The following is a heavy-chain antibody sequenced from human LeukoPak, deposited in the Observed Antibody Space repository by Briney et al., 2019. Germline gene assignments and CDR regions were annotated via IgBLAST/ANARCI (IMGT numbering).Heavy chain of an antibody. J-gene: IGHJ6*02. D-gene: IGHD3/OR15-3a*01. Sequence: SETLSLTCTVSGGSISSGSYYWGWIRQPPGKGLEWIGEINHSGSTNYNPSLKSRVTISVDTSKNQFSLKLSSVTAADTAVYYCARGGPVRYYYYGMDVWGQGTTVTVSS. CDR1: GGSISSGSYY. CDR2: INHSGST. CDR3: ARGGPVRYYYYGMDV. V-gene: IGHV4-39*07.